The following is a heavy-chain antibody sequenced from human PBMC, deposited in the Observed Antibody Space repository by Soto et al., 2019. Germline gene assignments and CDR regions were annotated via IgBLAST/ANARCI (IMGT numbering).Heavy chain of an antibody. CDR1: GGTFSSYA. Sequence: GASVKVSCKASGGTFSSYAISWVRQAPGQGLEWMGGIIPIFGTANYAQKFQGRVTITADESTSTAYMELSSLRSEDTAVYYCARELKGGMDVWGQGTTVTVSS. J-gene: IGHJ6*02. V-gene: IGHV1-69*13. CDR3: ARELKGGMDV. CDR2: IIPIFGTA.